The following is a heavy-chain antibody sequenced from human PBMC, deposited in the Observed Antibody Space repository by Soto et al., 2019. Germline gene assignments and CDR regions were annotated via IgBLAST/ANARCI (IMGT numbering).Heavy chain of an antibody. CDR1: VLTFSSYA. J-gene: IGHJ4*02. CDR3: AKGDLFDY. Sequence: GGALRLSGAASVLTFSSYAMSWVRQAPGKGLEWVSAISGSGGSTYYADSVKGRFTISRDNSKNTLYLQMNSLRAEDTAVYYCAKGDLFDYWGQGTLVTVSS. CDR2: ISGSGGST. V-gene: IGHV3-23*01.